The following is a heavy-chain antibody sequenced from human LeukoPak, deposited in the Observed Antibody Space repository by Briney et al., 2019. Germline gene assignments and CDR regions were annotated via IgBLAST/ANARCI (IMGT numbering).Heavy chain of an antibody. D-gene: IGHD6-19*01. J-gene: IGHJ3*02. V-gene: IGHV1-69*06. CDR3: AQGRIAVADHAFDI. Sequence: ASAKVSCKASGGTFSSYAISGVRQAPGQGLEWMGRIVPIFGTANYAQKFQGRVTITADKSTSTAYMELSSLRSEDTAVYYCAQGRIAVADHAFDIWGQGTMVTVSS. CDR1: GGTFSSYA. CDR2: IVPIFGTA.